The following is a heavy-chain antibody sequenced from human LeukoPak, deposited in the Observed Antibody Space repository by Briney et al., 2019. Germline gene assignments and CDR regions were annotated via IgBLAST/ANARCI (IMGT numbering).Heavy chain of an antibody. D-gene: IGHD2-15*01. CDR1: GFTFSSDA. CDR2: ISGSGGST. Sequence: GGSLRLSCAASGFTFSSDAMSWVRQAPGKGLEWVSAISGSGGSTYYADSVKGRFTISRDNSKNTLYLQMNSLRAEDTAVYYCAKDHGGYCSGGSCYYFDYWGQGTLVTVSS. J-gene: IGHJ4*02. V-gene: IGHV3-23*01. CDR3: AKDHGGYCSGGSCYYFDY.